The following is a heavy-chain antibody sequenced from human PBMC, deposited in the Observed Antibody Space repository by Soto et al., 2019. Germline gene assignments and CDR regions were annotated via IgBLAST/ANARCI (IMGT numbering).Heavy chain of an antibody. V-gene: IGHV1-69*06. CDR1: GYTFTSYG. Sequence: SVKFSCKASGYTFTSYGISWVRRAPGQGLEWMGWISPFFGKTNYAQKFQGRVTITADKSTSTAYMELSSLRSEDTAVYYCARGYSSGWSPYDLWGRGTLVTVSS. CDR3: ARGYSSGWSPYDL. J-gene: IGHJ2*01. CDR2: ISPFFGKT. D-gene: IGHD6-19*01.